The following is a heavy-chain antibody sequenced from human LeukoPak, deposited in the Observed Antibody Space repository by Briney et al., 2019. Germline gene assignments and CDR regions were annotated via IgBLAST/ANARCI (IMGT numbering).Heavy chain of an antibody. D-gene: IGHD5-24*01. J-gene: IGHJ5*02. CDR3: ARWGHPAGFDP. CDR2: FDPEDGET. Sequence: CXXXGYXLTELSXXWVXQAPXKRXXGMGGFDPEDGETIYAQKFQGRVTMTEDTSTDTAYMELSSLRSEDTAVYYCARWGHPAGFDPWGQGTLVTVSS. CDR1: GYXLTELS. V-gene: IGHV1-24*01.